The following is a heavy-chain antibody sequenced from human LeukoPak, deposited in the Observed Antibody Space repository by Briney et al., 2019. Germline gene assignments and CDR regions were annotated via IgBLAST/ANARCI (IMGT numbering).Heavy chain of an antibody. V-gene: IGHV3-74*01. CDR2: INTDGSTT. Sequence: SGGSLRLSCAASGFTFSNYWMHWVRHAPGKGLVWVSRINTDGSTTTYADSVKGRFTISRDNAKNTLYLQMNSLRAEDTAVYYCARAADYYASGIFYWGQGTLVTVSS. CDR3: ARAADYYASGIFY. J-gene: IGHJ4*02. CDR1: GFTFSNYW. D-gene: IGHD3-10*01.